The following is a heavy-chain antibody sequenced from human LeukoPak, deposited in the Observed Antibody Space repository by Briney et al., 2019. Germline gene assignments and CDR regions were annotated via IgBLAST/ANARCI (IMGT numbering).Heavy chain of an antibody. D-gene: IGHD6-19*01. CDR2: IIPIFGTA. J-gene: IGHJ4*02. CDR3: ARLLNLAVAG. Sequence: GASEKVSCKASGGTFSSYAISWVRQAPGQGLEWMGGIIPIFGTANYAQKFQGRVTITADESTSTAYMELSSLRPEDTAVYYCARLLNLAVAGWGQGTLVTVSS. CDR1: GGTFSSYA. V-gene: IGHV1-69*01.